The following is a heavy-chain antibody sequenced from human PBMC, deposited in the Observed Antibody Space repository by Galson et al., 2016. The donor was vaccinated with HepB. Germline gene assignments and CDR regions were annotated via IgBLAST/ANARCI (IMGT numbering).Heavy chain of an antibody. J-gene: IGHJ2*01. CDR1: GFTFTNDA. V-gene: IGHV3-23*01. D-gene: IGHD3-22*01. CDR2: ISESGGTI. CDR3: AKVPYYNYWYFDL. Sequence: SLRLSCAASGFTFTNDAMSWVRQAPGKGLEWVSSISESGGTIHYADSVKGRFTISRDNSKNMLYLQMNSLRAEDTAIYYCAKVPYYNYWYFDLWGRGTLVTVSS.